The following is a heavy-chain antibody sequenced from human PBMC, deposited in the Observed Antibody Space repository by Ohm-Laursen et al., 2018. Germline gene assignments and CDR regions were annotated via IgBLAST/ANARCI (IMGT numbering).Heavy chain of an antibody. J-gene: IGHJ4*02. CDR3: ARSHSGTNGGKFDR. D-gene: IGHD1-26*01. CDR2: IKQDGSEK. Sequence: SLRLSCAASGFTFSSYWMSWVRQVPGKGLEWVANIKQDGSEKYYVDSVKGRFTISRDNAKNSLYLQMNSLRAEDTAVYYCARSHSGTNGGKFDRWGQGTLVTVSS. V-gene: IGHV3-7*01. CDR1: GFTFSSYW.